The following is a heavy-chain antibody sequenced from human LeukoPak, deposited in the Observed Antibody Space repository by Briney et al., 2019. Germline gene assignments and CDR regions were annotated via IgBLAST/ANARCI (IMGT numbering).Heavy chain of an antibody. CDR3: ARETAMAMYFDY. CDR2: ISYDGSNK. Sequence: GSLRLSCAASGFNFSSYAMHWVRQAPGKGLEGVAVISYDGSNKYYADSVKGRFTISRDNSKNTLYLQMNSLRAEDTAVYYCARETAMAMYFDYWGQGTLVTVSS. V-gene: IGHV3-30*01. D-gene: IGHD5-18*01. CDR1: GFNFSSYA. J-gene: IGHJ4*02.